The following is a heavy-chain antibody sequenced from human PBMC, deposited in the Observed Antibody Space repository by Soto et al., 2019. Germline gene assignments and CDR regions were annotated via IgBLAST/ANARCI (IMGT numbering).Heavy chain of an antibody. V-gene: IGHV4-59*08. D-gene: IGHD6-13*01. J-gene: IGHJ6*02. CDR3: ARLRQQLGGYYYNGMDV. CDR1: GGSISSYY. CDR2: IYYSGST. Sequence: SETLSLTCTVSGGSISSYYWSWIRQPPGKGLEWIGYIYYSGSTNYNPSLKSRVTISVDTSKNQFSLKLSSVTAADTAVYYCARLRQQLGGYYYNGMDVWGQGTTVTVSS.